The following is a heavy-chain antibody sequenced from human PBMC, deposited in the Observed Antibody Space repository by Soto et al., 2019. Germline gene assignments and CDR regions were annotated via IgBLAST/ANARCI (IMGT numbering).Heavy chain of an antibody. V-gene: IGHV1-2*02. CDR2: INPATGAA. CDR3: ARGGGVGVAGSAAFEM. Sequence: QLHLVQSGAVVKKPGASVTVSCSASGYPVTAYYMHWVRQAPGRGLEWMGGINPATGAAKYTQTFQGSVTMTRDTSTSTAFMELSGLTSEDTAVFYCARGGGVGVAGSAAFEMWGQGTLVTVSS. D-gene: IGHD3-3*01. CDR1: GYPVTAYY. J-gene: IGHJ3*02.